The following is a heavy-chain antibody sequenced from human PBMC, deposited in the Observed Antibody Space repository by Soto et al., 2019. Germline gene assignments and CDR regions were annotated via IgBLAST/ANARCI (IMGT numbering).Heavy chain of an antibody. Sequence: QITLKESGPTLVKPTQTLTLTCTFSGFSLSTHGVGVGWVRQPAGTALEWLALIYWADDKRYSASLNSRLTITKDTSKNQVVLTMTNMDPVDTATYYCAHAMLYCTGGSCSTWFDSWGQGTLVTVSS. J-gene: IGHJ5*01. CDR2: IYWADDK. D-gene: IGHD2-15*01. CDR3: AHAMLYCTGGSCSTWFDS. V-gene: IGHV2-5*02. CDR1: GFSLSTHGVG.